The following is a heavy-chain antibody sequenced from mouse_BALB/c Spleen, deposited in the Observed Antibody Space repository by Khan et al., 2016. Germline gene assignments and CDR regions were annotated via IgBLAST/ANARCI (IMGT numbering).Heavy chain of an antibody. CDR3: VMGTFGY. Sequence: VQLQQSGPERMQPGASVNISCKASGYSFTSYYIQWVKQSNEKSLEWIGYSDPFNGGTDYNRKFKGTATLNVDKSSSTAYMPLSSPTSEDSAVYYCVMGTFGYWGQWTLVTVSA. CDR2: SDPFNGGT. CDR1: GYSFTSYY. D-gene: IGHD3-3*01. J-gene: IGHJ3*01. V-gene: IGHV1S135*01.